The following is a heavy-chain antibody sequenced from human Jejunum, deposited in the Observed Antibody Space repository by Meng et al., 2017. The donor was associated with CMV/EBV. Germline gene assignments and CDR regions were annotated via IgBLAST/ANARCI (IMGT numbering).Heavy chain of an antibody. D-gene: IGHD6-6*01. V-gene: IGHV3-74*03. CDR3: AREQSSSYAFDI. CDR1: AFTFSDYW. CDR2: INNDGGTT. Sequence: AAAFTFSDYWMHWVRQAPGKGLVWVSRINNDGGTTVYADSVKGRFTISRDNAKNTLSLQMNSLRGEDTAVYYCAREQSSSYAFDIWGQGTVVTVSS. J-gene: IGHJ3*02.